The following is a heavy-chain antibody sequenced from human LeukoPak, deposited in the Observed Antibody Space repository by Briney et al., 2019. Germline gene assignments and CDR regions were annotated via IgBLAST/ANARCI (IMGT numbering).Heavy chain of an antibody. Sequence: PSETLSLTCTVSGGSISSYYWSWIRQPPGKGLEWIGYIYYSGSTNYNPSLKSRVTISVDTSKNQFSLKLSSVTAADTAVYYCARRRIYSSSWTNWFDPWGQGTLVTVSS. CDR3: ARRRIYSSSWTNWFDP. CDR1: GGSISSYY. V-gene: IGHV4-59*12. D-gene: IGHD6-13*01. J-gene: IGHJ5*02. CDR2: IYYSGST.